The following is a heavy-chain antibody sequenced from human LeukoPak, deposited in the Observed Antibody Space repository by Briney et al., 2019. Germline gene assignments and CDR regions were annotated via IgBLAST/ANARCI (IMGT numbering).Heavy chain of an antibody. V-gene: IGHV1-18*01. D-gene: IGHD3-3*01. CDR1: GYTFTSYG. CDR3: ARMLTSITIFGVVIIPTTPFDY. J-gene: IGHJ4*02. CDR2: ISAYNGNT. Sequence: ASVKVSCKASGYTFTSYGISWVRQAPGQGLEWMGWISAYNGNTNYAQKLQGRVTMTTDTSTSTAYMELRSLRSDDTAVYYCARMLTSITIFGVVIIPTTPFDYWGQGTLVTVSS.